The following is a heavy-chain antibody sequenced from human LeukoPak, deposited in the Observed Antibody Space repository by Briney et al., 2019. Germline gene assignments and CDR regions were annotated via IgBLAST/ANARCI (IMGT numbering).Heavy chain of an antibody. V-gene: IGHV3-48*01. CDR3: ARGAYYYED. CDR2: ISSSSSTI. D-gene: IGHD3-22*01. CDR1: GFTFSSHS. J-gene: IGHJ4*02. Sequence: GGSLRLSCAASGFTFSSHSMNWVRQAPGKGLEWVSYISSSSSTIYYADSVKGRFTISRDNAKNSLYLQMNSLRAEDTAVYYCARGAYYYEDWGQGTLVTVSS.